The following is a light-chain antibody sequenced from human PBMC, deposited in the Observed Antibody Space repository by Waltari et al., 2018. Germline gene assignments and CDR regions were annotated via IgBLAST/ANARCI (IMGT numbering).Light chain of an antibody. V-gene: IGLV2-8*01. Sequence: QSALTQPPSASGSPGQSVTISCTGTSSDVGGYNYVSCYQQHPRNPPKLMIDEVSKRPSGVPDRFSGSKSGNAASLTASGLQAEDEADYYCSSYAGSNNLVFGGGTKLTVL. J-gene: IGLJ2*01. CDR2: EVS. CDR3: SSYAGSNNLV. CDR1: SSDVGGYNY.